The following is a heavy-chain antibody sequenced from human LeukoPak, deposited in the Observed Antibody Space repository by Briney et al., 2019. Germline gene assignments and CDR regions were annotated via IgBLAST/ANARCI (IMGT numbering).Heavy chain of an antibody. J-gene: IGHJ1*01. CDR1: GGSISSYY. CDR2: ISSSGST. V-gene: IGHV4-4*07. Sequence: SETLSLTCTVSGGSISSYYWSWIRQPAGKRLEWIGRISSSGSTNYNPSLKSRVTMSADTSKNQFSLKLSSVTAADTAVYYCGSEYYDFWSGYPEYFQHWGQGTLVTVSS. CDR3: GSEYYDFWSGYPEYFQH. D-gene: IGHD3-3*01.